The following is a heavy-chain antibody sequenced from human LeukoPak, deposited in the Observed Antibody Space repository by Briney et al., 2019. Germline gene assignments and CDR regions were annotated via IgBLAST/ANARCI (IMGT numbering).Heavy chain of an antibody. CDR1: GGSISSGGYY. CDR2: IYYSGST. J-gene: IGHJ4*02. Sequence: PSETLSLTCTVSGGSISSGGYYWSWIRQHPGKGLEWIGYIYYSGSTYYNPSLKSRVTISVDTSKNQFSLKLSSVTAADTAVYYCARHVLGIVGAAVDYWGQGTLVTVSS. V-gene: IGHV4-39*01. CDR3: ARHVLGIVGAAVDY. D-gene: IGHD1-26*01.